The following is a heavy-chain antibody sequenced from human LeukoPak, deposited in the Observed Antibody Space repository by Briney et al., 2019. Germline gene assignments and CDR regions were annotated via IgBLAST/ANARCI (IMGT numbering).Heavy chain of an antibody. V-gene: IGHV3-23*01. J-gene: IGHJ3*02. D-gene: IGHD2-8*01. CDR2: ISGSGGST. CDR1: GFTFSSYA. CDR3: AEDAVVLMVYATGRGNAFDI. Sequence: GGSLRLSCAASGFTFSSYAMSWVRQAPGKGLEWVSAISGSGGSTYYADSVKGRFTISRDNSKNTLYLQMNSLRAEDTAVYYCAEDAVVLMVYATGRGNAFDIWGQGTMVTVSS.